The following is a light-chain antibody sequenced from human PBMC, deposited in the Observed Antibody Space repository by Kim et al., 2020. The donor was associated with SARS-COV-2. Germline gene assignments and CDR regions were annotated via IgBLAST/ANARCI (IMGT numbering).Light chain of an antibody. J-gene: IGLJ3*02. V-gene: IGLV1-44*01. CDR2: SGN. CDR3: AAWDDSLRGWV. CDR1: TSNIGYNG. Sequence: QSVNISCSGSTSNIGYNGVTWYQQFPGTAPKVLMYSGNQRPSGVPARIAGSTLGTSASLAISGLQSDDEADYYCAAWDDSLRGWVFGGGTKVTVL.